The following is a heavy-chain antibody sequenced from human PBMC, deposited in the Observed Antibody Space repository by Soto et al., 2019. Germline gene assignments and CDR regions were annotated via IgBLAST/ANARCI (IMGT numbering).Heavy chain of an antibody. V-gene: IGHV1-46*01. CDR3: AGGGSIVVSTRRLMDV. CDR2: INPSGGST. D-gene: IGHD3-22*01. J-gene: IGHJ6*03. CDR1: RYTITSYY. Sequence: ASAKVSCKASRYTITSYYMHLARQAPRQGLEWMGIINPSGGSTSYAQKFQGRVTMTRDTSTSQFSLQLSSVTVADTAFYYCAGGGSIVVSTRRLMDVWGKGTTVTVSS.